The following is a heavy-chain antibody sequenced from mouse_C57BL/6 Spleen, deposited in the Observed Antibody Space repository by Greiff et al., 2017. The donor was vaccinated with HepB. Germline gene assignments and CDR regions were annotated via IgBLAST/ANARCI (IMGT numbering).Heavy chain of an antibody. CDR1: GYTFTSYW. V-gene: IGHV1-50*01. Sequence: VQLQQPGAELVKPGASVKLSCKASGYTFTSYWMQWVKQRPGQGLEWIGEIDPSDSYTNYNQKFKGKATLTVDTSSSTAYMQLSSLTSEDSAVYYCARGSLDDYDWFAYWGQGTLVTVSA. CDR3: ARGSLDDYDWFAY. J-gene: IGHJ3*01. D-gene: IGHD2-4*01. CDR2: IDPSDSYT.